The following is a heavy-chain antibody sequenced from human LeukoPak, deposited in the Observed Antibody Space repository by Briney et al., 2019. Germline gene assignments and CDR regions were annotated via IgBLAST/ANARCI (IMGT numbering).Heavy chain of an antibody. D-gene: IGHD5-18*01. J-gene: IGHJ4*02. CDR2: IWYDGSNK. V-gene: IGHV3-33*06. Sequence: GGSLRLSCAASGFTFSSYGMHWVRQAPGKGLEWVAVIWYDGSNKYYADSVKGRFTISRDNSKNTLYLQMNSLRAEDTAVYYCAKATGYSYGYRVNDYWGQGTLVTVSS. CDR1: GFTFSSYG. CDR3: AKATGYSYGYRVNDY.